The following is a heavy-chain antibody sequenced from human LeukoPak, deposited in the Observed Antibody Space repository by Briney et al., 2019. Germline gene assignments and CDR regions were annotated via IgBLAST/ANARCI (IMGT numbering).Heavy chain of an antibody. D-gene: IGHD4-23*01. CDR1: GGSFSGYY. Sequence: SETLSLTCAVYGGSFSGYYWSWIRQPPGKGLEWIGEINHSGSTNYNPSLKSRVTISVDTSKNQFSLKLSSVTAADTAVYYCARGRTPHGRSYYYYYKDVGPKGTTVTVSS. CDR3: ARGRTPHGRSYYYYYKDV. J-gene: IGHJ6*03. CDR2: INHSGST. V-gene: IGHV4-34*01.